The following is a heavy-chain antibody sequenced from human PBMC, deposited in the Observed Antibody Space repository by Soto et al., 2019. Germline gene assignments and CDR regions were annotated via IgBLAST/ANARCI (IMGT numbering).Heavy chain of an antibody. J-gene: IGHJ4*02. CDR3: ARSSQSTVSRFDY. D-gene: IGHD4-17*01. Sequence: PSETLSLTCTVSGGSISSGGYYWSWIRQHPGKGLEWIGYIYYSGSTYYNPSLKSRVTISVDSSKNQFSLKLSSVTAADTAVYYCARSSQSTVSRFDYWGQVTPVTVPS. V-gene: IGHV4-31*03. CDR2: IYYSGST. CDR1: GGSISSGGYY.